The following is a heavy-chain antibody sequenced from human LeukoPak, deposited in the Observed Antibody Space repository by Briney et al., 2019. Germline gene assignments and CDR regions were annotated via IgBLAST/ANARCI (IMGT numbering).Heavy chain of an antibody. CDR2: INPNSGGT. J-gene: IGHJ3*02. Sequence: ASVKVFCKASGYTFTGYYMHWVRQAPGQGLEWMGWINPNSGGTNYAQKFQGRVTMTRDTTISTAYMELSRLRSDDTAVYYCARDRTVVTTADAFDIWGQGTMVTVSS. D-gene: IGHD4-23*01. V-gene: IGHV1-2*02. CDR3: ARDRTVVTTADAFDI. CDR1: GYTFTGYY.